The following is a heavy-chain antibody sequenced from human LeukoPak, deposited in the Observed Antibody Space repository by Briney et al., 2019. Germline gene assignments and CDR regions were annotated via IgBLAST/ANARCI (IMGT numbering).Heavy chain of an antibody. CDR3: ARDDVLMVYPEESAVGSSSWLDY. CDR1: GFTFDNHD. V-gene: IGHV3-9*01. Sequence: PGGSLRLSCVASGFTFDNHDMHWVRQAPGKGLEWVSGISWNSGNIANADSVKGRFTISRDNAKNSLYLQMNSLRAEDTAVYYCARDDVLMVYPEESAVGSSSWLDYWGQGTLVTVSS. CDR2: ISWNSGNI. D-gene: IGHD2-8*01. J-gene: IGHJ4*02.